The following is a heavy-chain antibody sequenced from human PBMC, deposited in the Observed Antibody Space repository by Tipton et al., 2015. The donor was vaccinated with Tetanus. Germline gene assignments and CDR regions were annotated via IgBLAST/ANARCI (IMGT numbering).Heavy chain of an antibody. CDR3: ASSYCSGGSCYSSWFDP. J-gene: IGHJ5*02. V-gene: IGHV4-39*01. D-gene: IGHD2-15*01. Sequence: TLSLTCSVSGGSISTRSYYWGWIRQPPGKGLEWIGSIYYSGSTYYNPSLKSRVTISVDTSKNQFSLKLSSVTAADTAVYYCASSYCSGGSCYSSWFDPWGQGTLVTVSS. CDR1: GGSISTRSYY. CDR2: IYYSGST.